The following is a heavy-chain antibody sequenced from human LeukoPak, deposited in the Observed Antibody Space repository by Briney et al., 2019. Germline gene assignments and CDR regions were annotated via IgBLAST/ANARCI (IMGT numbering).Heavy chain of an antibody. D-gene: IGHD6-13*01. CDR1: GGSISNYY. J-gene: IGHJ5*02. V-gene: IGHV4-59*01. CDR3: AWGSGSSLP. CDR2: IYSSGST. Sequence: SETLSLTCTVSGGSISNYYWSWIRQPPGKGLEWIGYIYSSGSTNYDPSLKSRVTISVDTSKIQFSLKLSSVTAADTAVYYCAWGSGSSLPWGQGTLVTVSS.